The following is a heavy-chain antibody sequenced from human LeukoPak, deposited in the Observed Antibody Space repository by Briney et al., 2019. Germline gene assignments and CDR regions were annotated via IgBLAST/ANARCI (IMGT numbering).Heavy chain of an antibody. CDR2: IWYDGSNK. CDR1: GFTFSSYG. J-gene: IGHJ4*02. CDR3: ARDSAIAAAGGLDY. D-gene: IGHD6-13*01. V-gene: IGHV3-33*01. Sequence: GGSLRLSCAASGFTFSSYGMHWVRQAPGKGLEWVAVIWYDGSNKYYADSVKGRFTISRDNSKSTLYLQMNSLRAEDTAVYYCARDSAIAAAGGLDYWGQGTLVTVSS.